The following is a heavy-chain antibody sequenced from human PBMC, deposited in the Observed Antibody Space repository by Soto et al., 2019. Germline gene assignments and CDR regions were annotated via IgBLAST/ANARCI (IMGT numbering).Heavy chain of an antibody. D-gene: IGHD2-15*01. J-gene: IGHJ4*02. CDR1: GASISGFY. CDR2: IYATGTT. CDR3: ARLSPTSGSWALDY. Sequence: SETLSLTCTVSGASISGFYWSWIRKSAGKGLEWIGRIYATGTTDYNPSLKSRVMMSVDTSKKQFSLKLSSVTATDTAVYYCARLSPTSGSWALDYWGQGTLVTVSS. V-gene: IGHV4-4*07.